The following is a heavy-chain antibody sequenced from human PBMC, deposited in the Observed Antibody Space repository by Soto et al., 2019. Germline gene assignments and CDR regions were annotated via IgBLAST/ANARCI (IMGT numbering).Heavy chain of an antibody. J-gene: IGHJ4*02. CDR1: GFTFSSYA. Sequence: GGSLRLSCAASGFTFSSYAMSWVRQAPGKGLEWVSSVGGSFFATYYADSVKGRFTISRDNSKNTLYLQMNSLRVDDTAVYYCAKRGDDFKSGYSYYFDYWGLGTLVTVSS. D-gene: IGHD3-3*01. CDR3: AKRGDDFKSGYSYYFDY. V-gene: IGHV3-23*01. CDR2: VGGSFFAT.